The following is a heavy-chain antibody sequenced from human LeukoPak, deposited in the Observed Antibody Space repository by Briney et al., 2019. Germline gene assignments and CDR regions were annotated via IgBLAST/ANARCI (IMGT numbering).Heavy chain of an antibody. Sequence: PGGSLRLSCAASGFTFSSYAMSWVRQAPGKGLEWVSAIVGSGGSTYYAASVKGRFAISRDNSKNTLYLQMTSLRAEDTAVYYCARRNYYFDYWGQGTLVTVSS. CDR2: IVGSGGST. D-gene: IGHD1-7*01. CDR3: ARRNYYFDY. J-gene: IGHJ4*02. CDR1: GFTFSSYA. V-gene: IGHV3-23*01.